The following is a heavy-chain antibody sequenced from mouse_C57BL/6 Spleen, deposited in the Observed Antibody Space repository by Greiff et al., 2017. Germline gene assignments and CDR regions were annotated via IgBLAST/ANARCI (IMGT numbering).Heavy chain of an antibody. D-gene: IGHD1-1*01. CDR1: GFTFTDYY. J-gene: IGHJ4*01. V-gene: IGHV1-84*01. CDR3: ARTDGSSYEYAMDY. CDR2: IFPGSGST. Sequence: VQLQQSGPELVKPGASVKISCTASGFTFTDYYINWVKQRPGQGLEWIGWIFPGSGSTKYNEMFKGKATFTVDTSSSTAYMQLRSLTSEDSAVYCCARTDGSSYEYAMDYWGQGTSVTVSS.